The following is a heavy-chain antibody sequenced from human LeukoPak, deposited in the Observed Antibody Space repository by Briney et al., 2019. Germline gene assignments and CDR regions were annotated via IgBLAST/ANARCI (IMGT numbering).Heavy chain of an antibody. CDR2: ISYDGSNQ. V-gene: IGHV3-30*18. D-gene: IGHD3-22*01. CDR3: AKDRLGALYYYDSSGYYRFDY. Sequence: PGGSLRLSCAASEFTFSSYGMHWVRQAPGKGLEWVAGISYDGSNQYYADSVKGRFTISRDNSKNTLYLQMNSLRAEDTAVYYCAKDRLGALYYYDSSGYYRFDYWGQGTLVTVSS. J-gene: IGHJ4*01. CDR1: EFTFSSYG.